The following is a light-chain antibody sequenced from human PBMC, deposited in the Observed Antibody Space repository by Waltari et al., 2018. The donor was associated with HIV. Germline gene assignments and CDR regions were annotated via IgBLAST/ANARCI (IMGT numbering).Light chain of an antibody. J-gene: IGKJ3*01. V-gene: IGKV3-20*01. CDR2: GAS. CDR1: ARVSSSY. CDR3: QQYGTLPYT. Sequence: IVLTQSPATLSLSPGESATLSCRASARVSSSYLAWFQQKAGEAPRLLIHGASDRATGVPDRFSGTGVGTDFTLTISRLEPEDVAVYFCQQYGTLPYTFGPGTKVDI.